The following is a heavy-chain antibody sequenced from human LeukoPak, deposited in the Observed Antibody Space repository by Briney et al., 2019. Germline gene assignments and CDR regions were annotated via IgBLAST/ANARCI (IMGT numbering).Heavy chain of an antibody. V-gene: IGHV3-23*01. D-gene: IGHD1-26*01. CDR3: AKVAWGGSGSYYSPYYFDY. CDR2: ISGSGGST. Sequence: GGSLSLSCAASGFTFSSYAMSWVRQAQGKGLEWVSAISGSGGSTYYADSVKGRFTISRDNSKNTLYLQMNSLRAEDTAVYYCAKVAWGGSGSYYSPYYFDYCGQGTLVTVSS. CDR1: GFTFSSYA. J-gene: IGHJ4*02.